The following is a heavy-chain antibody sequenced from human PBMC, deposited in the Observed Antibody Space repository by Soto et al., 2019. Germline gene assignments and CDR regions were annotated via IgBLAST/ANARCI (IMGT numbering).Heavy chain of an antibody. J-gene: IGHJ4*02. V-gene: IGHV3-49*04. CDR3: SRYYYESSGYYVW. Sequence: GGSLRLSCTGSGFNFGNYALSWVRQAPGKGPEWVGFIRSEAYGGTTDDAASVKCRFIIAKDDAKSIAYVSITSLQTDVTVVYYCSRYYYESSGYYVWWGQGAQVTVCS. CDR2: IRSEAYGGTT. CDR1: GFNFGNYA. D-gene: IGHD3-22*01.